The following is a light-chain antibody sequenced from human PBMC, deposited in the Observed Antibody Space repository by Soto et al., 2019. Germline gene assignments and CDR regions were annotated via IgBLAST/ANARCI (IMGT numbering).Light chain of an antibody. Sequence: QSVLTQPASVSGSPGQSITISCTGTSSDVGGYNYVSWYQQHPGKAPKLMIYEVSNRPSGVSNRFSGSKSGNTASLTISGLQAEDEADYYCSSYTSSSTYVVLGGGTKLTVL. V-gene: IGLV2-14*01. J-gene: IGLJ2*01. CDR1: SSDVGGYNY. CDR3: SSYTSSSTYVV. CDR2: EVS.